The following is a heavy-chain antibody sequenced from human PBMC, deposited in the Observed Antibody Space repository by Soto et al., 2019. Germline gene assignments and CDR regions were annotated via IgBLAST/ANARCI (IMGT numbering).Heavy chain of an antibody. D-gene: IGHD6-13*01. CDR2: ISSSSSTI. CDR1: GFTFSSYS. Sequence: EVQLVESGGGLVQPGGSLRLSCAASGFTFSSYSMNWVRQAPGKGLEWVSYISSSSSTIYYADSVKGRFTISRDNAKNSLYLQMNSLRDEYTAVYYCARDLGGYSSSCVDYWGQGTLVTVSS. V-gene: IGHV3-48*02. CDR3: ARDLGGYSSSCVDY. J-gene: IGHJ4*02.